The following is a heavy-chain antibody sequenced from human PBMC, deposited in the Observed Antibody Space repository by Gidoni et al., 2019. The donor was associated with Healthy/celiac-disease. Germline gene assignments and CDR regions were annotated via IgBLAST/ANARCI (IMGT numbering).Heavy chain of an antibody. Sequence: EVQLLESGGGLVQPGGSLRLSCAASGFTFSSYAMSWVRQAPGKGLEWVSAISGSGGSTYYADSVKGRFTISRDNSKNTLYLQMNSLRAEDTAVYYCAKGGVVTAITVYYFDYWGQGTLVTVSS. J-gene: IGHJ4*02. CDR3: AKGGVVTAITVYYFDY. V-gene: IGHV3-23*01. CDR1: GFTFSSYA. CDR2: ISGSGGST. D-gene: IGHD2-21*02.